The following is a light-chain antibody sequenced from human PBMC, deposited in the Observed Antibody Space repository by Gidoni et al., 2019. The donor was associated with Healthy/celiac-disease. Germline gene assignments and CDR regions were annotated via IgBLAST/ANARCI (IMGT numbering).Light chain of an antibody. CDR2: EVS. J-gene: IGLJ2*01. CDR3: SSYTSSSTLVV. V-gene: IGLV2-14*01. Sequence: QSALTQPASVSGSPGQSITISCTGTSSSVGGYNYVSWYQQHPGKAPKLMIYEVSNRPSGVSNRFSGSKSGNTASLTISGLQAEDEADYYCSSYTSSSTLVVFGGGTKLTV. CDR1: SSSVGGYNY.